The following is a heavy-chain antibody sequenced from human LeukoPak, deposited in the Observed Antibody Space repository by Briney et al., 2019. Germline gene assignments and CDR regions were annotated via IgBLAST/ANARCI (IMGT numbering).Heavy chain of an antibody. V-gene: IGHV3-53*01. CDR3: AGQTYYYDSSGYFTRSYYFDY. D-gene: IGHD3-22*01. CDR2: IYSGGST. J-gene: IGHJ4*02. CDR1: GFTVSSNY. Sequence: PGGSLRLSCAASGFTVSSNYMSWVRQAPGKGLEWVSVIYSGGSTYYADSVKGRFTISRDNSKNTLYLQMNSLRAEDTAVYYCAGQTYYYDSSGYFTRSYYFDYWGQGTLVTVSS.